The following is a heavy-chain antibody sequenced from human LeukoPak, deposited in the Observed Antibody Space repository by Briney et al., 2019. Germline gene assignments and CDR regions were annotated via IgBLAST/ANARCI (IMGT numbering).Heavy chain of an antibody. CDR1: GGSISSGGYY. D-gene: IGHD3-22*01. CDR3: ARRYYYDSSRFDP. V-gene: IGHV4-31*03. CDR2: IYYSGST. J-gene: IGHJ5*02. Sequence: SETLSLTCTVSGGSISSGGYYWSWIRQHPGKGLEWIGYIYYSGSTYYNPSLESRVTISVDTSKNQFSLKLSSVTAADTAVYYCARRYYYDSSRFDPWGQGTLVTVSS.